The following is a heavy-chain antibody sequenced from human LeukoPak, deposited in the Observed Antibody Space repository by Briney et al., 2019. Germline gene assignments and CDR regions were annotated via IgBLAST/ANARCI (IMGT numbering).Heavy chain of an antibody. CDR1: GFTFSAYN. CDR2: ITTSSSYM. V-gene: IGHV3-21*01. J-gene: IGHJ6*03. D-gene: IGHD6-19*01. CDR3: ARDPYSGGYGAYYYYYMDV. Sequence: GGSLRLSCAASGFTFSAYNMNWVRRTPGKGLEWVSSITTSSSYMFYADSVRGRFTTSRDNAENSLYLQMNSLRDEDTAGYYCARDPYSGGYGAYYYYYMDVWGKGTTVTVSS.